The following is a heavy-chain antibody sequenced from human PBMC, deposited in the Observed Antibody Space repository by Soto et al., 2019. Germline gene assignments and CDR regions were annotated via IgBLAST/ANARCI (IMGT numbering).Heavy chain of an antibody. V-gene: IGHV3-23*01. D-gene: IGHD2-15*01. J-gene: IGHJ4*02. CDR1: GFTFSTYG. Sequence: EVQLLESGGGLVQSGGSLRLSCAASGFTFSTYGMSWVRQAPGKGLKWVSSISGSGDTIYYADSVKGRFPVSRDNSKNTLYLELNSLRAEATALYYCARDTCPGYCTSGNCFSVGGAESWGMGTLVTVSS. CDR3: ARDTCPGYCTSGNCFSVGGAES. CDR2: ISGSGDTI.